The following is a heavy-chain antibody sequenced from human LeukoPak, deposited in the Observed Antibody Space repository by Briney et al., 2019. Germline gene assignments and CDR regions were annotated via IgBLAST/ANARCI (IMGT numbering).Heavy chain of an antibody. Sequence: ASVNLSCKASGGTFTSYAISWVRQAPGQGLEWMGRINPILGIANYAQKFQDRVATTADKTTNTAYLELSSLASEATTVYYCASEGNGIAARNAGDYFDYWGGGTLVTVSA. CDR3: ASEGNGIAARNAGDYFDY. CDR1: GGTFTSYA. V-gene: IGHV1-69*04. D-gene: IGHD6-6*01. CDR2: INPILGIA. J-gene: IGHJ4*02.